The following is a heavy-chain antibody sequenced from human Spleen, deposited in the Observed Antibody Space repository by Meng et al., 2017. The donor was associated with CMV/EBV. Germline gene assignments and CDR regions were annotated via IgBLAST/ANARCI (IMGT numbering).Heavy chain of an antibody. CDR2: IIPMVDIS. CDR1: GGRFSTDT. J-gene: IGHJ5*02. CDR3: VRAGSYPFDP. V-gene: IGHV1-69*02. Sequence: CKISGGRFSTDTIEWVRQAPEQGLEWMGRIIPMVDISNYAQKFQGRVTIIADKSTTTSYMELSRLRSEDTAVYFCVRAGSYPFDPWGQGTLVTVSS. D-gene: IGHD3-10*01.